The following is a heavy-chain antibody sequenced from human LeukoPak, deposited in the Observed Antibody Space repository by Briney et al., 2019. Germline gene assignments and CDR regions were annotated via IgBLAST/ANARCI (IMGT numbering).Heavy chain of an antibody. Sequence: PGGSLRLSCAASGFTFSSYGMHWVRQAPGKGLEWVSLINSGGSTYYADSVKGRFTISRDNSQSTLYLQMNSLRAEDTAVYYCARARNNYDSSGYSALDYWGQGTLVTVSS. D-gene: IGHD3-22*01. CDR1: GFTFSSYG. J-gene: IGHJ4*02. V-gene: IGHV3-66*01. CDR3: ARARNNYDSSGYSALDY. CDR2: INSGGST.